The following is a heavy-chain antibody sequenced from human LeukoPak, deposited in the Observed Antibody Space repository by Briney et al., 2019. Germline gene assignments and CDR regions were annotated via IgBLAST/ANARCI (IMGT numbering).Heavy chain of an antibody. CDR2: IYYSGST. Sequence: SETLSLTCTVSGGSISSYYWNWIRQPPGKGLEWIGYIYYSGSTKYNPSLKSRVTISGDTSKNQFSLKLTSVTAADTAVYSCARLGGPAAVDHWGQGTLVTVSS. CDR1: GGSISSYY. V-gene: IGHV4-59*01. J-gene: IGHJ4*02. D-gene: IGHD2-2*01. CDR3: ARLGGPAAVDH.